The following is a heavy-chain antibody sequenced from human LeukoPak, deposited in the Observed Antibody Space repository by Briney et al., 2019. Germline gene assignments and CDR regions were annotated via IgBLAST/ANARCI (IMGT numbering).Heavy chain of an antibody. CDR3: AKGYCGGDCYHDY. CDR1: GFTFSSYG. Sequence: GGXLRLSCAASGFTFSSYGMHWVRQAPGKGLEWVAFIRYDGSNKYYADSVKGRFTISRYNSKNTLYLQMNSLRAEDTAVYYCAKGYCGGDCYHDYWGQGTLVTVSS. V-gene: IGHV3-30*02. CDR2: IRYDGSNK. D-gene: IGHD2-21*02. J-gene: IGHJ4*02.